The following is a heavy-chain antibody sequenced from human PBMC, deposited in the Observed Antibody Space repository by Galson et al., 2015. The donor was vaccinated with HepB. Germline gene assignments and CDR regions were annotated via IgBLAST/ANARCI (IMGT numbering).Heavy chain of an antibody. Sequence: SLRLSCAASGFTFSSYAMHWVRQAPGKGLEYVSAISSNGGSTYYADSVKGRFTISRDNSKSTLYLQMSSLRAEDTAVYYCVKDHSNYGAPRRWFDPWGQGTLVTVSS. J-gene: IGHJ5*02. D-gene: IGHD4-17*01. CDR3: VKDHSNYGAPRRWFDP. CDR2: ISSNGGST. CDR1: GFTFSSYA. V-gene: IGHV3-64D*06.